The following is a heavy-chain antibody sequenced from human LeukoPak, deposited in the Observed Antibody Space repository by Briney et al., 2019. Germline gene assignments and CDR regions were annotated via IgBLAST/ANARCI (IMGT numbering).Heavy chain of an antibody. CDR2: IKQDGSEK. D-gene: IGHD1-20*01. V-gene: IGHV3-7*01. Sequence: GGSLRLSCAASGFTFSSYWMSWVRQAPGKGLEWAANIKQDGSEKYYVDSVKGRFTISRDNAKNSLYLQMNSLRAEDTAVYYCAKDRLKYNWNDVMDYWGQGTLVTVSS. CDR3: AKDRLKYNWNDVMDY. CDR1: GFTFSSYW. J-gene: IGHJ4*02.